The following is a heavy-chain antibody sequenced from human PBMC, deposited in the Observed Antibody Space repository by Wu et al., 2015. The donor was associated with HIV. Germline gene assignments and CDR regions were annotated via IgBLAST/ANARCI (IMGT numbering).Heavy chain of an antibody. D-gene: IGHD3-22*01. CDR3: ARYYDSTTSSRTFYYYGMDV. Sequence: QLVQSGDELKKPGASVKVSCKTSGYRFSSYGISWVRQAPGQGLEWLGCISPYNGIANYAQKLQGRITMTTDTYTRTVYMELRSLTSDDTAVYYCARYYDSTTSSRTFYYYGMDVWGQGTTVTVSS. CDR1: GYRFSSYG. CDR2: ISPYNGIA. V-gene: IGHV1-18*01. J-gene: IGHJ6*02.